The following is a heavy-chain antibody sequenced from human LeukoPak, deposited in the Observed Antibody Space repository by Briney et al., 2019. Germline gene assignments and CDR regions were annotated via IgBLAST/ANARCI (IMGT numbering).Heavy chain of an antibody. D-gene: IGHD5-18*01. CDR2: IYYGGST. CDR1: GGSISSYY. CDR3: ARDLVDTAMGYYYGMDV. Sequence: SETLSLTCTVSGGSISSYYWSWIRQPPGKGLEWIGYIYYGGSTNYNPSLKSRVTISVDTSKNQFSLKLSSVTAADTAVYYCARDLVDTAMGYYYGMDVWGQGTTVTASS. J-gene: IGHJ6*02. V-gene: IGHV4-59*01.